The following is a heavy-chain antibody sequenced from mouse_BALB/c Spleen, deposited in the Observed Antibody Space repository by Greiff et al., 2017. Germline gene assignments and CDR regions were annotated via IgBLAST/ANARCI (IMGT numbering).Heavy chain of an antibody. CDR1: GYTFTSYT. CDR2: INPSSGYT. CDR3: AKGLLRRAMDY. Sequence: QVQLKQSAAELARPGASVKMSCKASGYTFTSYTMHWVKQRPGQGLEWIGYINPSSGYTEYNQKFKDKTTLTADKSSSTAYMQLSSLTSEDSAVYYCAKGLLRRAMDYWGQGTSDTVSS. V-gene: IGHV1-4*02. J-gene: IGHJ4*01. D-gene: IGHD2-3*01.